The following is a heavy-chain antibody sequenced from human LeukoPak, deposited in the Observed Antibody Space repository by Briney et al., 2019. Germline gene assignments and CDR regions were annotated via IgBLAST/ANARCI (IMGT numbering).Heavy chain of an antibody. V-gene: IGHV3-53*01. D-gene: IGHD3-22*01. CDR2: IYSGGST. J-gene: IGHJ3*02. Sequence: PGGSLRLSCAASGFTVSSNYMSWVRQAPGKGLEWVSVIYSGGSTYYADSVKGRFTISRDNSKNTLFLQMNSLRAEDTAIYYCARDAYYYDTSGYPDAFDIWGQGTMVTVSS. CDR3: ARDAYYYDTSGYPDAFDI. CDR1: GFTVSSNY.